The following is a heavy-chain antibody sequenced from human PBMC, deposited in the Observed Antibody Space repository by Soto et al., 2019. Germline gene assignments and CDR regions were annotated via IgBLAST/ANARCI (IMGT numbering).Heavy chain of an antibody. D-gene: IGHD2-2*01. V-gene: IGHV3-23*01. CDR3: AKALGGDIVVVPAAADYYYGMDV. J-gene: IGHJ6*02. CDR1: GFTFSSYA. Sequence: VGSLRLSCAASGFTFSSYAMSWVRQAPGKGREWVSAISGSGGSTYYADSVKGRFTISRDNSKNTLYLQMNSLRAEDTAVYYCAKALGGDIVVVPAAADYYYGMDVWGQGTPVTVSS. CDR2: ISGSGGST.